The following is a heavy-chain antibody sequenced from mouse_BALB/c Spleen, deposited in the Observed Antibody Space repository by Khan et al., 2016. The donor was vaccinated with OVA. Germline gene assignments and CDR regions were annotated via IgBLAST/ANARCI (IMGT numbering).Heavy chain of an antibody. V-gene: IGHV4-1*02. CDR3: ARSGFVALDY. CDR1: GFDFSRYY. CDR2: INPESNTM. J-gene: IGHJ4*01. Sequence: EVKLLESGGGLVQPGGSLTLSCAASGFDFSRYYMSWVRQAPGKGLEWIGEINPESNTMHYTPSLKDEFLISRDNAKNTLYLQMTKVKSEDAALYYCARSGFVALDYWGQGTSVTVSS. D-gene: IGHD3-1*01.